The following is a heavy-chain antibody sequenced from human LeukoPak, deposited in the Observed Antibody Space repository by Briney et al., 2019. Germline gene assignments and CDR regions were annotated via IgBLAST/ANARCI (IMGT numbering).Heavy chain of an antibody. J-gene: IGHJ5*02. V-gene: IGHV4-61*02. CDR2: IYTSGST. CDR1: GGSISSGSYY. D-gene: IGHD1-26*01. CDR3: AAELHLLGLPYWFDP. Sequence: SETLSLTCTVSGGSISSGSYYWSWIRQPAGKGLEWIGRIYTSGSTNYNPSLKSRVTISVDTSKNQFSLKLSSVTAADTAVYYCAAELHLLGLPYWFDPWGQGTLVTVSS.